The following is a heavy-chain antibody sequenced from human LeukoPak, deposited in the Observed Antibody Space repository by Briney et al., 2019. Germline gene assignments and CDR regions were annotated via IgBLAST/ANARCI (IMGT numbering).Heavy chain of an antibody. D-gene: IGHD3-16*01. CDR1: GFTFSTYA. Sequence: GGSLRLSCAASGFTFSTYAMTWVCQAPGKGLEWVSAISGSGGATYYADSARGRFTVSRDSSKNTLYLQMNSLRAEDTAVYYCAKDRYAWRDFDYWGQGTLVTVSS. CDR3: AKDRYAWRDFDY. V-gene: IGHV3-23*01. J-gene: IGHJ4*02. CDR2: ISGSGGAT.